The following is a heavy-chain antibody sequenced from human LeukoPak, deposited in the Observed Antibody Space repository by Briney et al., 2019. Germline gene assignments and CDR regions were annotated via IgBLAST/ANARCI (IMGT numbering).Heavy chain of an antibody. D-gene: IGHD6-13*01. CDR3: ARQAGPYMDV. CDR2: IGRSGNYI. CDR1: GFTFSAYT. J-gene: IGHJ6*03. V-gene: IGHV3-21*01. Sequence: GGSLRLSCAASGFTFSAYTMNWVRQAPGKGLEWVSSIGRSGNYIYHADSVKGRFTISRDNAKNSLYLQMSGLRAEDTAVYYCARQAGPYMDVWGKGTTVTVSS.